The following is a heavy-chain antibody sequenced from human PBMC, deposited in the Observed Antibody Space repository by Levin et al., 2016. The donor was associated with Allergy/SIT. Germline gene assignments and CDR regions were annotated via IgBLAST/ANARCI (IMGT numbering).Heavy chain of an antibody. D-gene: IGHD3-3*01. CDR2: INHSGST. Sequence: SQTLSLTCAVYGGSFSGYYWSWIRQPPGKGLEWIGEINHSGSTNYNPSLKSRVTISVDTSKNQFSLKLSSVTAADTAVYYCARGRTIFGVVRYYYMDVWGKGTTVTVSS. V-gene: IGHV4-34*01. CDR3: ARGRTIFGVVRYYYMDV. J-gene: IGHJ6*03. CDR1: GGSFSGYY.